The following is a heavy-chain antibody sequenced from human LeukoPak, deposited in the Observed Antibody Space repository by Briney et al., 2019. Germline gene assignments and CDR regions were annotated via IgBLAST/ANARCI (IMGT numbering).Heavy chain of an antibody. Sequence: PGGSLRLSCAASGFTFSSYSMNWVRQAPGKGLEWVSSISSSSSYIYYADSVKGRFTISRDNAKNSLYLQMNSLRAEDTAVYYCATPMDYDILTGEDYWGQGTLVTVSS. V-gene: IGHV3-21*01. CDR2: ISSSSSYI. CDR3: ATPMDYDILTGEDY. J-gene: IGHJ4*02. D-gene: IGHD3-9*01. CDR1: GFTFSSYS.